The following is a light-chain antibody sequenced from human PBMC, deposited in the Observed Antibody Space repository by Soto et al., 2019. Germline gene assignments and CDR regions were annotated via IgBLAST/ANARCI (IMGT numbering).Light chain of an antibody. CDR2: GAS. V-gene: IGKV3-20*01. Sequence: EIVLTQSPGTLSLSPGERASLSCRASQSVSNNYLAWYQQKPGQAPRLLIYGASNRATGIPDRFSGSGSGTDFTLTISSLQPEDFATYYCQRDYNNIRTFGQGTKVDI. CDR3: QRDYNNIRT. J-gene: IGKJ1*01. CDR1: QSVSNNY.